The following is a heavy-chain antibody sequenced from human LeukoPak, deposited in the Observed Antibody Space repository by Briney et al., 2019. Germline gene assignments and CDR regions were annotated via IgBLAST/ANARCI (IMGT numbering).Heavy chain of an antibody. CDR3: AKRAFKTFGGITEKIYYFDC. Sequence: GGSLRLSCAASGFTFSDYAMNWVRQAPGKGLEWVSTISGSGDNTYYADSVKGRFTISRDNSKNTLCLQMNSLRAEDTAVYYCAKRAFKTFGGITEKIYYFDCWGQGTLVTVSS. CDR2: ISGSGDNT. D-gene: IGHD3-16*01. J-gene: IGHJ4*02. V-gene: IGHV3-23*01. CDR1: GFTFSDYA.